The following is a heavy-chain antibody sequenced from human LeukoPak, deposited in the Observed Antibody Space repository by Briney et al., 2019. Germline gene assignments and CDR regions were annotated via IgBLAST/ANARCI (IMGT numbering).Heavy chain of an antibody. Sequence: PSETLSLTCTVSGGSISSYYWSWIRQPPGKGLEWIGEINHSGSTNYNPSLKSRVTISVDTSKNQFSLKLSSVTAADTAVYYCARGPRRGWYCSSTSCYNWFDPWGQGTLVTVSS. J-gene: IGHJ5*02. D-gene: IGHD2-2*01. V-gene: IGHV4-34*01. CDR3: ARGPRRGWYCSSTSCYNWFDP. CDR2: INHSGST. CDR1: GGSISSYY.